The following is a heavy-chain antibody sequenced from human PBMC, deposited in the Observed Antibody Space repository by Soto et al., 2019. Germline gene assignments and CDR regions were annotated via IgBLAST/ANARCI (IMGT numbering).Heavy chain of an antibody. V-gene: IGHV1-18*04. CDR2: TSANNDNT. CDR3: ARDERGTCTGTNCYYFDY. CDR1: GYTFTRYG. D-gene: IGHD2-2*01. J-gene: IGHJ4*02. Sequence: QVQLVQSGTEVKEPGASVKVSCKASGYTFTRYGISWVRQAPGQGLEWMAWTSANNDNTNYAEKVQGRVTLTTDTSTGTAYMELRSPRSDDTAVYYCARDERGTCTGTNCYYFDYWGQGTLVTVSS.